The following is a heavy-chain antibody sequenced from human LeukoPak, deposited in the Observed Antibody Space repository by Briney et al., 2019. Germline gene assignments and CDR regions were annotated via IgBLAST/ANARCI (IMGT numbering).Heavy chain of an antibody. Sequence: PSETLSLTCTVSGGSSSSYYWSWIRQRPGKGLEWSGYIYYSGSTNYNPSLKSRVTISVDTSKNQFSLKLSSVTAADTGVYYCARSGLWFGERYGMDVWGQGTTVTVSS. V-gene: IGHV4-59*01. CDR1: GGSSSSYY. J-gene: IGHJ6*02. CDR3: ARSGLWFGERYGMDV. D-gene: IGHD3-10*01. CDR2: IYYSGST.